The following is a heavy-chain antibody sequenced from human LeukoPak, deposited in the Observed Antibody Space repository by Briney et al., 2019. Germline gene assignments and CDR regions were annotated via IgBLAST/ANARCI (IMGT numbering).Heavy chain of an antibody. J-gene: IGHJ4*02. CDR2: ISYDGRNK. CDR3: AKQGGGSGWYLSY. CDR1: RFTFSSFG. V-gene: IGHV3-30*18. D-gene: IGHD6-19*01. Sequence: GRSLRLSCAASRFTFSSFGMHWVRQAPSKGLEWVAVISYDGRNKYYADSVKGRFTISRDNSKNTLYLQMNSLRAEDTAVYYCAKQGGGSGWYLSYWGQGTLVTVSS.